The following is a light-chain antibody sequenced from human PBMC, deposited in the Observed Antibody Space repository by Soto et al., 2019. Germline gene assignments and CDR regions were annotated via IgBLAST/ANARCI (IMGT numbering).Light chain of an antibody. CDR3: HQYGTSPYT. CDR1: QSVIDSH. Sequence: EIVLTQSPGTLSLSPGERVTLSCRASQSVIDSHLAWYQQKPGQATRLLIYHISTRATGIPDRFSGSGSGTDFTLTINTLEPEDLAMYYCHQYGTSPYTFGQGTKL. J-gene: IGKJ2*01. V-gene: IGKV3-20*01. CDR2: HIS.